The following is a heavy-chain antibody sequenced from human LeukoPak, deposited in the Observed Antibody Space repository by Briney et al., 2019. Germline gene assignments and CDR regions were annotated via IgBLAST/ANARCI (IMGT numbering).Heavy chain of an antibody. Sequence: GRSLRLSCAASGFTFSSYAMHWVRQAPGKGPEWVAVISYDGSNKYYADSVKGRFTISRDNSKNTLYLQMNSLRAEDTAVYYCARDAGSSGYYGMDVWGQGTTVTVSS. V-gene: IGHV3-30-3*01. D-gene: IGHD3-22*01. CDR3: ARDAGSSGYYGMDV. CDR1: GFTFSSYA. CDR2: ISYDGSNK. J-gene: IGHJ6*02.